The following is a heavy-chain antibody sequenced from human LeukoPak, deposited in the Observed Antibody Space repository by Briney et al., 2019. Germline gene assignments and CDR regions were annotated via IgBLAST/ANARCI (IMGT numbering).Heavy chain of an antibody. CDR2: IKQDGSEK. V-gene: IGHV3-7*01. Sequence: GGSLRLSCAASGFTFSSYWMSWVRQAPGKGLEWVANIKQDGSEKYYVDSVKGRFTISRDNGKNSMYLQMHSLRAEDTAVYYCVRAEVGTTLKYYYYYMDVWGKGTTVTVS. D-gene: IGHD1-26*01. CDR3: VRAEVGTTLKYYYYYMDV. CDR1: GFTFSSYW. J-gene: IGHJ6*03.